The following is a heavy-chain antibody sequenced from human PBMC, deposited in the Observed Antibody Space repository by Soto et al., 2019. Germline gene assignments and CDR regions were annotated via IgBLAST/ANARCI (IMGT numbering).Heavy chain of an antibody. CDR1: GGSISSSSYY. D-gene: IGHD2-15*01. CDR3: ARHVIREVVAAHYYYYGMDV. V-gene: IGHV4-39*01. CDR2: IYHSGST. J-gene: IGHJ6*02. Sequence: PSETLSLTCTVSGGSISSSSYYWGWIRQPPGKGLEWIGSIYHSGSTYYNPSLKSRVTISVDTSKNQFSLKLSSVTAADTAVYYCARHVIREVVAAHYYYYGMDVWGQGTTVTVSS.